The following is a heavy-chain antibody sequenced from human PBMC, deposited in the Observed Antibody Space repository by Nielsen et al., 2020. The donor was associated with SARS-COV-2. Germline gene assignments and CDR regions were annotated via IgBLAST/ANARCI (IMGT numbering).Heavy chain of an antibody. J-gene: IGHJ6*02. CDR3: ARGGLGSSPHKRGGYGMDV. CDR1: GGTFSSYA. CDR2: IIPIFGTA. D-gene: IGHD3-16*01. Sequence: VKVSCKASGGTFSSYAISWVRQAPGQGLEWMGGIIPIFGTANYAQKFQGRVTITADESTSTAYMELSSLRSEDTAVYYCARGGLGSSPHKRGGYGMDVWGQGTTVTVSS. V-gene: IGHV1-69*01.